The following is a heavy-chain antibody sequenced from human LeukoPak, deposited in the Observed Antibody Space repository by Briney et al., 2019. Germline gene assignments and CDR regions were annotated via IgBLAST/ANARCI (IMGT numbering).Heavy chain of an antibody. J-gene: IGHJ5*02. V-gene: IGHV3-74*01. CDR1: GFTFSSYW. D-gene: IGHD6-13*01. CDR2: INSDGSST. Sequence: GGSLRLSCAASGFTFSSYWMHWVRHAPGKGLVWVSRINSDGSSTSYADSVKGRFTISRDNAKNTLYLQMNSLRAEDTAVYYCASAMSYSSSWYAGNWFDPWGQGTLVTVSS. CDR3: ASAMSYSSSWYAGNWFDP.